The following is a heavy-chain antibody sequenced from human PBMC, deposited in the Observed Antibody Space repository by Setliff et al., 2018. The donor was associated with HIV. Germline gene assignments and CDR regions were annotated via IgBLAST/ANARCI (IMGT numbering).Heavy chain of an antibody. CDR2: IRHRGST. Sequence: SETLSLTCAVYGGFFSGDYWTWIRQPPGKGLEWIGEIRHRGSTNYNPSLKSRVTISVDTSKNQFSLKQSSVTAADTAVYYCARGSCFNTGCLDSWGQGALVTVSS. V-gene: IGHV4-34*01. J-gene: IGHJ4*02. CDR1: GGFFSGDY. D-gene: IGHD2-2*01. CDR3: ARGSCFNTGCLDS.